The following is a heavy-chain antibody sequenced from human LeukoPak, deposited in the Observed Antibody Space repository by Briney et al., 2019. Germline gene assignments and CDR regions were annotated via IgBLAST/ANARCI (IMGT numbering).Heavy chain of an antibody. D-gene: IGHD3-10*01. J-gene: IGHJ4*02. Sequence: GESLKISCKGSGYSFTSYWIGWVRQMPGKGLEWMGIIYPGDSDTRYSPSFQGQVTISADKSISTAYLQWSSLKASDTAMYYCARQGGLLWFGELLAFWDYWGQGTLVTVSS. CDR2: IYPGDSDT. CDR3: ARQGGLLWFGELLAFWDY. CDR1: GYSFTSYW. V-gene: IGHV5-51*01.